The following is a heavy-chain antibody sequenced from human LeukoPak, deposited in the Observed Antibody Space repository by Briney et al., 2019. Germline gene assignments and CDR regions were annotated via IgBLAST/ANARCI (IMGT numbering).Heavy chain of an antibody. CDR3: AHRGQYYDFWRGDYYYYGMDV. CDR2: IYWNDDK. Sequence: SGPTLVKPTQTLTLICTFSGFSLSTSGVGVGWIRQPPGKALEWLALIYWNDDKRYSPSLKSRLTITKDTSKNQVVLTMTNMDPVDTATYYCAHRGQYYDFWRGDYYYYGMDVWGQGTTVTVSS. CDR1: GFSLSTSGVG. V-gene: IGHV2-5*01. D-gene: IGHD3-3*01. J-gene: IGHJ6*02.